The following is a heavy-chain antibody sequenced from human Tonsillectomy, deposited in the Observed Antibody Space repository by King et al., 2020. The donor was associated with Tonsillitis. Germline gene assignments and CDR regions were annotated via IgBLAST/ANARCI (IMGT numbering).Heavy chain of an antibody. V-gene: IGHV3-13*01. J-gene: IGHJ4*02. CDR1: GFTFSSYD. Sequence: VQLVESGGGLVQPGGSLRLSCAASGFTFSSYDMHWVRQATGKGLEWVSAIGTAGDTYYPGSVKGRFTISRENAKNSLYLQMNSLRAGDTAVYYCARDSGGYPGVTTELDYWGQGTLVTVSS. CDR2: IGTAGDT. D-gene: IGHD3-10*01. CDR3: ARDSGGYPGVTTELDY.